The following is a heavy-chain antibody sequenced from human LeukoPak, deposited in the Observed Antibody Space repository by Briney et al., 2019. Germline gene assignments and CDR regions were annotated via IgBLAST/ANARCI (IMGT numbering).Heavy chain of an antibody. Sequence: ASVKVSCKASGYTFTGYYMHWARQAPGQGLEWMGWINPNSGGTNYAQKFQGRVTMTRDTSISTAYMELSRLRSDDTAVYYCARARNYYYYYMDVWGKGTTVTVSS. V-gene: IGHV1-2*02. CDR3: ARARNYYYYYMDV. J-gene: IGHJ6*03. CDR1: GYTFTGYY. CDR2: INPNSGGT.